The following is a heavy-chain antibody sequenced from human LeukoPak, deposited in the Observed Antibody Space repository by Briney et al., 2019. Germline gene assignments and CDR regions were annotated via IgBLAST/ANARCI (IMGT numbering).Heavy chain of an antibody. Sequence: RRSLRLSCAASGFTFSSYAMSWVHQAPGKGLEWVSAISGSGGSTYYADSVKGRFTISRDNSKNTLYLQMNSLRAEDTAVYYCAKGSSGWYGSPLDYWGQGTLVTVSS. CDR2: ISGSGGST. V-gene: IGHV3-23*01. D-gene: IGHD6-19*01. J-gene: IGHJ4*02. CDR1: GFTFSSYA. CDR3: AKGSSGWYGSPLDY.